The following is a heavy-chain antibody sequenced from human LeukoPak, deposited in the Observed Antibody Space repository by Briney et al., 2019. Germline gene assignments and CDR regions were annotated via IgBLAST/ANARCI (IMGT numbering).Heavy chain of an antibody. CDR3: AKGNYYDSSGYSLDY. V-gene: IGHV3-53*01. J-gene: IGHJ4*02. CDR1: GFTVSSNY. CDR2: IYSGGST. D-gene: IGHD3-22*01. Sequence: GGSLRLSCAASGFTVSSNYMSWVRQAPGKGLEWVSVIYSGGSTYYADSVKGRFTISRDNSKNTLYLQMNSLRAEDTAVYYCAKGNYYDSSGYSLDYWGQGTLVTVS.